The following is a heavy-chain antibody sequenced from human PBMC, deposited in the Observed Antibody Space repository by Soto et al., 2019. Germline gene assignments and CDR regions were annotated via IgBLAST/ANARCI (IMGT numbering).Heavy chain of an antibody. V-gene: IGHV3-53*01. CDR2: IYSSGSI. D-gene: IGHD2-21*02. Sequence: GGSLRLSCATTGFSVNNNDMSWVRQAPGKGLEWVSLIYSSGSIKYADSVKGRFTISRDISTSTVYMELSSLNSEDTAVYYCAAELYERGDCCHFDYWGQGTLVTVSS. CDR3: AAELYERGDCCHFDY. J-gene: IGHJ4*02. CDR1: GFSVNNND.